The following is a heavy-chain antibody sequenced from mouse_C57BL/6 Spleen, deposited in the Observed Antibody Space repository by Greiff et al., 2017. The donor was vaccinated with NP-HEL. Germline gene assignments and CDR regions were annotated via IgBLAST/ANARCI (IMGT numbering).Heavy chain of an antibody. Sequence: VQLQQSGAELVRPGASVTLSCKASGYTFTDYEMHWVKQTPVHGLEWIGAIDPETGGTAYNQKFKGKAILTADKSSSTAYMELRSLTSEDSAVYYCTRRGLGSSSYAMDYWGQGTSVTVSS. CDR2: IDPETGGT. CDR3: TRRGLGSSSYAMDY. D-gene: IGHD1-1*01. J-gene: IGHJ4*01. V-gene: IGHV1-15*01. CDR1: GYTFTDYE.